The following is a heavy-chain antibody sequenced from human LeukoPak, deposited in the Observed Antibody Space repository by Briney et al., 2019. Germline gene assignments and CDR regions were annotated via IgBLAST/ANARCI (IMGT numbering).Heavy chain of an antibody. Sequence: GGSLRLSCVASGFTFDDYAMHWVRQAPGKGVEGVSGINWNSGSIVYADSVKGRFTMSRDNAENSLYLQMNSLRAEDTAFYYCAKDKHSGGLYVMDVWGQGTTVTVSS. CDR1: GFTFDDYA. J-gene: IGHJ6*02. CDR2: INWNSGSI. V-gene: IGHV3-9*01. D-gene: IGHD3/OR15-3a*01. CDR3: AKDKHSGGLYVMDV.